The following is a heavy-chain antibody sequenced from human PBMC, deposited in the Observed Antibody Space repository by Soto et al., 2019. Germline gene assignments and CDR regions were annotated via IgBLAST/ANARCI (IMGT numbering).Heavy chain of an antibody. CDR3: ARHLPFSSSWYPGMDV. Sequence: QLQLQESGPGLVKPSETLSLTCTVSGGSISSSSYYWGWIRQPPGKGLEWIGSIYYSGSTYYNPSLKSRVTISVDTSKNQFSLKLSSVTAADTAVYYCARHLPFSSSWYPGMDVWGQGTTVTVSS. V-gene: IGHV4-39*01. D-gene: IGHD6-13*01. J-gene: IGHJ6*02. CDR2: IYYSGST. CDR1: GGSISSSSYY.